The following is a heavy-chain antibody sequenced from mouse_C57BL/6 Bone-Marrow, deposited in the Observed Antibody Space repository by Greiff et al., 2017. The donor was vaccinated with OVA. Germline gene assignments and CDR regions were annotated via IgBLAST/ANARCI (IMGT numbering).Heavy chain of an antibody. CDR2: IWSGGST. CDR3: ARRTTVVAGAMDY. Sequence: VQVVESGPGLVQPSQSLSITCTVSGFSLTSYGVHWVRQSPGKGLEWLGVIWSGGSTDYNAAFISRLSISKDNSKSQVFFKMNSLQADDTAIYYCARRTTVVAGAMDYWGQGTSVTVSS. V-gene: IGHV2-2*01. CDR1: GFSLTSYG. J-gene: IGHJ4*01. D-gene: IGHD1-1*01.